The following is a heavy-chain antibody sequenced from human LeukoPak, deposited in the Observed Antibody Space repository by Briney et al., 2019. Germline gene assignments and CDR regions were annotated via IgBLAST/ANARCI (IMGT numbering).Heavy chain of an antibody. D-gene: IGHD6-13*01. CDR1: GFTFSRYE. Sequence: GGSLRLSCAASGFTFSRYEMNWVRQAPGKGLEWVSYISSSGSAIYYADSVKGRFTISRDNAKNSLYLQMNSLRAEDTAVYYCATVYRQLFDPWGQGTLVTVSS. CDR2: ISSSGSAI. V-gene: IGHV3-48*03. CDR3: ATVYRQLFDP. J-gene: IGHJ5*02.